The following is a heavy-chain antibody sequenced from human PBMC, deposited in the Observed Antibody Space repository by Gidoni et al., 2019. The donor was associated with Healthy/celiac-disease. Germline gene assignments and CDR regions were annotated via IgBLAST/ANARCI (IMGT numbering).Heavy chain of an antibody. V-gene: IGHV3-23*01. D-gene: IGHD6-13*01. CDR3: AKDFLAAAPWWY. Sequence: EVQLFEYGVGLVQPGRSLRLPCAASAFTFSSYAVSWVRQAPGKGLEWVSAISGSGGSTYYADSVKGRFTISRDNSKNTLYLQMNSLRAEDTAVYYCAKDFLAAAPWWYWGQGTLVTVSS. J-gene: IGHJ4*02. CDR2: ISGSGGST. CDR1: AFTFSSYA.